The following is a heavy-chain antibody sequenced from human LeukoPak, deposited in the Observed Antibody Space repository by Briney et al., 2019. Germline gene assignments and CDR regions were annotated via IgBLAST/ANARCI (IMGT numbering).Heavy chain of an antibody. D-gene: IGHD3-3*01. J-gene: IGHJ3*02. CDR2: IDARSGIT. Sequence: PGGSLRLSCAASGFTFTIFGLNWVRQAPGKGPEWVSYIDARSGITYYADSVQGRFTISRDNAKESVFLQMNSLRVDDMAVYYCARTYDFGRGPPGDAFDNWGPGTWVTVSS. CDR3: ARTYDFGRGPPGDAFDN. V-gene: IGHV3-48*01. CDR1: GFTFTIFG.